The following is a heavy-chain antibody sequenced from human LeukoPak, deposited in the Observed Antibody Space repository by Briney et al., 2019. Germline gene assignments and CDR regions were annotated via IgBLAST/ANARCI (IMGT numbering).Heavy chain of an antibody. D-gene: IGHD3-10*01. V-gene: IGHV4-59*01. CDR1: GGSISSYY. J-gene: IGHJ3*02. Sequence: MSSETLSLTCTVSGGSISSYYWSWIRQPPGKGLEWIGYIYYSGSTNYNPSLKSRVTISVDTSKNQFSLKLSSVTAADTAVYYCASGSYYNIDAFDIWGQGTMVTVSS. CDR2: IYYSGST. CDR3: ASGSYYNIDAFDI.